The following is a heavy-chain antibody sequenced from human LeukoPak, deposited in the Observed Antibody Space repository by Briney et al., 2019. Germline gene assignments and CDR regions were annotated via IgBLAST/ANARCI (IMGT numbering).Heavy chain of an antibody. CDR3: ARAHNWKYGTFDY. CDR1: GFTFSSYA. D-gene: IGHD1-7*01. V-gene: IGHV3-23*01. CDR2: ISGSGGST. Sequence: GGSLRLSCAASGFTFSSYAMSWVRQAPGEGLEWVSAISGSGGSTYYADSVKGRFTISRDNSKNTLYLQMNSLGVEDTAVYYYARAHNWKYGTFDYWGQGTLVTVSS. J-gene: IGHJ4*02.